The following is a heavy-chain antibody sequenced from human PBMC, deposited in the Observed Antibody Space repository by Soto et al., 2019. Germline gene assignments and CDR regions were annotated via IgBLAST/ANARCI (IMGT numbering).Heavy chain of an antibody. J-gene: IGHJ5*02. CDR3: ARAFYGSGVPFWFDP. Sequence: GASVKVSCKASGYTFTSYGISWVRQAPGQGLEWMGWISAYNGNTNYAQKLQGRVTMTTDTSTSTAYMELRSLRSDDTAVYYCARAFYGSGVPFWFDPWGQGTLVTVSS. CDR1: GYTFTSYG. V-gene: IGHV1-18*01. D-gene: IGHD3-10*01. CDR2: ISAYNGNT.